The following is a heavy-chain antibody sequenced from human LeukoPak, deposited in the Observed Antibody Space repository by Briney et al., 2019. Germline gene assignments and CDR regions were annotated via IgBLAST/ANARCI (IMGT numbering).Heavy chain of an antibody. CDR1: GFTFSSYE. J-gene: IGHJ4*02. Sequence: GGSLRLSCAASGFTFSSYEMNWGRQAPGKGLEWVSYISSSGSTIYYADSVKGRFTISRDNAKNSLYLQMNSLRAEDTAVYYCARASTYDSSGYPYYFDYWGQGTLVTVSS. D-gene: IGHD3-22*01. CDR3: ARASTYDSSGYPYYFDY. V-gene: IGHV3-48*03. CDR2: ISSSGSTI.